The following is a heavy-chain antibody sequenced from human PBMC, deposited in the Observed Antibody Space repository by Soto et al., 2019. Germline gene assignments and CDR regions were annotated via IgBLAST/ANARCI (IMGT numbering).Heavy chain of an antibody. J-gene: IGHJ3*02. V-gene: IGHV4-4*07. Sequence: QVQLQVSGPGLVKPSETLSLSCTVSGGSLSGYYWSWIRQPAGKGLEFIGRIYNSGSTNYNPSLKSRVTMAKDRSENQFSLRLNSMTHADTAVYLCARGSDAYGFDIWGQGTRVTVAS. CDR2: IYNSGST. CDR1: GGSLSGYY. CDR3: ARGSDAYGFDI. D-gene: IGHD2-2*01.